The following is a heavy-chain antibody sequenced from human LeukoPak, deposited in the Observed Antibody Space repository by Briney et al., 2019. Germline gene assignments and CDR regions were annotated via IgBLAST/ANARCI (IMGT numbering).Heavy chain of an antibody. CDR2: ISSSSSYT. V-gene: IGHV3-11*05. J-gene: IGHJ5*02. Sequence: PGGSLRLSCAASGFSVSSNHMSWVRQAPGKGLEWVSYISSSSSYTNYADSVKGRFTISRDNAKNSLYLQMNSLRAEDTAVYYCARVIWNDGNWFDPWGQGTLVTVSS. D-gene: IGHD1-1*01. CDR1: GFSVSSNH. CDR3: ARVIWNDGNWFDP.